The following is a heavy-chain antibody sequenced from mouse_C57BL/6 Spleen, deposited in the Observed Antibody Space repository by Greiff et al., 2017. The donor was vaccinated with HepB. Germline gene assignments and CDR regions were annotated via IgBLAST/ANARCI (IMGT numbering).Heavy chain of an antibody. Sequence: QVQLQQSDAELVKPGASVKISCKVSGYTFTDYTIHWMKRRPEQGLEWIGYIYPRDGSTKYNEKFKGKATLTADKSSSTAYMQLNSLTSEDSAVYDCAKFYYDGDRAYDCWGQGTTLTVSS. J-gene: IGHJ2*01. CDR1: GYTFTDYT. CDR3: AKFYYDGDRAYDC. V-gene: IGHV1-78*01. D-gene: IGHD1-1*01. CDR2: IYPRDGST.